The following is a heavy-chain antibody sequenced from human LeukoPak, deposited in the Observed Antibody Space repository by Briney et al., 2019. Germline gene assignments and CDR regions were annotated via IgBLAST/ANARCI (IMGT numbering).Heavy chain of an antibody. D-gene: IGHD3-16*01. CDR2: IYSGGST. V-gene: IGHV3-66*02. CDR1: GFTVSSNY. CDR3: ARDVGALRVFDY. Sequence: GGSLRLSCAASGFTVSSNYMSWGRQAPGKGLEWVSVIYSGGSTYYADSVKGRFTISRDNSKNTLYLQMNSLRAEDTAVYYCARDVGALRVFDYWGQGTLVTVSS. J-gene: IGHJ4*02.